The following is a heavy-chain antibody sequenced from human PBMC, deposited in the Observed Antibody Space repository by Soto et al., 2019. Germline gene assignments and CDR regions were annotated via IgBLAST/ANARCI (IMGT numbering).Heavy chain of an antibody. Sequence: ASVKVSCKASGYTFSSYGINWVRQASGQGLEWMGWMNPNSGNTGYAQKFQGRVSMTRNTSITTAYMELSSLTSDDTAVYYCARSSRDYWGQGTQVTVSS. V-gene: IGHV1-8*01. CDR3: ARSSRDY. J-gene: IGHJ4*02. CDR2: MNPNSGNT. CDR1: GYTFSSYG.